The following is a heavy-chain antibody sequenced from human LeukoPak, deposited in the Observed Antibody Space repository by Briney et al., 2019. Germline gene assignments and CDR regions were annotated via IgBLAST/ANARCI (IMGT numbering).Heavy chain of an antibody. CDR3: ARSSGPKYYFDY. CDR1: GFTFSSYG. CDR2: ISYDGSNK. V-gene: IGHV3-30*03. D-gene: IGHD1-1*01. Sequence: GGSLRLSCAASGFTFSSYGMHWVRQAPGKGLEWVAVISYDGSNKYYADSVKGRFTISRDNSKNTLYLQMNSLRAEDTAVYYCARSSGPKYYFDYWGQGTLVTVSS. J-gene: IGHJ4*02.